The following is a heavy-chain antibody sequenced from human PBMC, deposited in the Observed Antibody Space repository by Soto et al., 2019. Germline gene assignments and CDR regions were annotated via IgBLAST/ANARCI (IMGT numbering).Heavy chain of an antibody. CDR1: GGTFSSYR. D-gene: IGHD6-13*01. V-gene: IGHV1-69*01. CDR2: IVPIYRTA. CDR3: ARDSGAKLSSS. Sequence: QVQLVQSGAEVKKPGSSVKVSCKASGGTFSSYRINWVRQAPGQGLEWVGGIVPIYRTADYAHKFQGRVTITADESARTAYRELRSLTSQDTAVYYCARDSGAKLSSSWGQGTLVTVAS. J-gene: IGHJ4*02.